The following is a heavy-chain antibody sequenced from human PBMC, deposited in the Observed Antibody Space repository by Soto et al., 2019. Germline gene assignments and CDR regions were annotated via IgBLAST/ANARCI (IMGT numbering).Heavy chain of an antibody. V-gene: IGHV4-59*01. D-gene: IGHD3-16*01. CDR1: GASMNNYY. CDR3: VRSGHSFGGVF. J-gene: IGHJ4*02. CDR2: MYYSGSS. Sequence: XETLSLTSGVSGASMNNYYGSWVRQPPGKGLEWIGYMYYSGSSNYNSSLKSRVTISVDTSKNQLSLKLSSVTAADTAVYYCVRSGHSFGGVFWGLGNLVTVSS.